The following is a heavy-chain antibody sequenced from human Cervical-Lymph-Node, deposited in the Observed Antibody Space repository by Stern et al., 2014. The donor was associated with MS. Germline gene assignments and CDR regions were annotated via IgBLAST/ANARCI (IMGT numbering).Heavy chain of an antibody. CDR2: IYTDGST. CDR1: GFIVSKNY. V-gene: IGHV3-53*01. D-gene: IGHD3-3*01. Sequence: EVQLVESGGGLIQPGGSLRLSCAAPGFIVSKNYMSWVRQAPGKGLECVSLIYTDGSTYYAGSVKGRFTISRDSSKNKLFLQMNSLRAEDTAMYYCARAIFGVNTAAMAPDAFDSWGQGTMVTVSS. CDR3: ARAIFGVNTAAMAPDAFDS. J-gene: IGHJ3*01.